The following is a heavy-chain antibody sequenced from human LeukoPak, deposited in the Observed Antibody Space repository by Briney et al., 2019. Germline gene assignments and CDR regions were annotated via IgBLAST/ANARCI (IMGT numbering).Heavy chain of an antibody. CDR1: GFTFSSYG. D-gene: IGHD6-6*01. Sequence: GGSLRLSCAASGFTFSSYGMHWVRQAAGKGLEWVAVIWYDGSNKYYADSVKGRFTISRDNSKNTLYLQMNSLGPEDTAVYYCARDPDSSPSLDYWGQGTLVTVSS. J-gene: IGHJ4*02. CDR2: IWYDGSNK. CDR3: ARDPDSSPSLDY. V-gene: IGHV3-33*01.